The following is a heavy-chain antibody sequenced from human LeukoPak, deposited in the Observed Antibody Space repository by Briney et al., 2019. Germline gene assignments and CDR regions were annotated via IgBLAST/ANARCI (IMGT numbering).Heavy chain of an antibody. CDR2: ISSSSTTI. V-gene: IGHV3-48*01. D-gene: IGHD6-13*01. CDR3: AKEAAAGHNDY. J-gene: IGHJ4*02. CDR1: GFTFSSFN. Sequence: GGSLRLSCAASGFTFSSFNMNWIRQAPGKGLEWVSFISSSSTTIYYADSVKGRFTISRDNAKNSLYLQMNSLRAEDTAVYYCAKEAAAGHNDYWGQGTLVTVSS.